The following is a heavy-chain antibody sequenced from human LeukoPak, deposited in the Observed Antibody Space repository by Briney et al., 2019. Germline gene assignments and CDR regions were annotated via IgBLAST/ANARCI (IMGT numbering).Heavy chain of an antibody. J-gene: IGHJ4*02. D-gene: IGHD6-19*01. CDR3: AKGGIAVTGRYYFDY. CDR1: GFTFSSYD. V-gene: IGHV3-23*01. CDR2: ISSSGGST. Sequence: PGGSLRLSCAASGFTFSSYDMSWVRQAPGKGLEWVSTISSSGGSTYYADSVKGRFTISRDNSKNTLYLQMNSLIAEDTAVYYCAKGGIAVTGRYYFDYWGQGTPVTVSS.